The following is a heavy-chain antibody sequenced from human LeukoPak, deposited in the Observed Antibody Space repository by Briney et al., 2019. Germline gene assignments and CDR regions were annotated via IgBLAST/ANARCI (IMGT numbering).Heavy chain of an antibody. CDR3: ARQGSGHYGGKDY. V-gene: IGHV5-51*01. CDR1: GYRFSDEW. J-gene: IGHJ4*02. Sequence: HGESLKISCKASGYRFSDEWIGWVRQKPGEGLEWMGIIYPGDSDTRYSPSFQGQVTISADKSISTAYLQWSSLKASDTAMYYCARQGSGHYGGKDYWGQGTLVTVSS. D-gene: IGHD4-23*01. CDR2: IYPGDSDT.